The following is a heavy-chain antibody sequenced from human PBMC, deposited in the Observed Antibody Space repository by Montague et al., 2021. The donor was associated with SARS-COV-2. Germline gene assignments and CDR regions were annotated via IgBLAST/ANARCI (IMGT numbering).Heavy chain of an antibody. D-gene: IGHD3-22*01. CDR2: IYYSGST. Sequence: TLSLTCTVSGGSISSGGYYWSWIRQHPGKGLEWIGYIYYSGSTYYNPSLKSRVIISVDTSKNQFSLKLSSVTAADTAVYYCARVQGITMIVVVIGAFDIWGQGTMVTVSS. CDR1: GGSISSGGYY. CDR3: ARVQGITMIVVVIGAFDI. V-gene: IGHV4-31*03. J-gene: IGHJ3*02.